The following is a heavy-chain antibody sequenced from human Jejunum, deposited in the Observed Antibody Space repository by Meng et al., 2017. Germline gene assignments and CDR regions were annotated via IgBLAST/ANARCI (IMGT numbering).Heavy chain of an antibody. CDR2: INSANGDT. CDR3: ARVRDNEFDS. D-gene: IGHD2-21*01. J-gene: IGHJ4*02. CDR1: GHTFASYT. V-gene: IGHV1-3*01. Sequence: VQVVQSGAEVKKPGASVKVSCETSGHTFASYTVHWVRQAPGQSLEWLGVINSANGDTKYSQKFQGGITITWDTSANSAHMELRTLRPEDTAVYYCARVRDNEFDSWGQGTLVTVSS.